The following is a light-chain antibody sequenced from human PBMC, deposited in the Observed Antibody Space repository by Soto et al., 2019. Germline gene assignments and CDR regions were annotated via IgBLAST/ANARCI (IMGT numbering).Light chain of an antibody. Sequence: EIVLTQSPGTLSLSPGERATLSCRASQSVSSSYLAWYQQKPGQAPRLLIYGASSRATGIPDRFTGSGSGTVFPLTISRLEPEDCTVYYCQQYGSSPLGHGTKEEIK. V-gene: IGKV3-20*01. J-gene: IGKJ1*01. CDR2: GAS. CDR3: QQYGSSP. CDR1: QSVSSSY.